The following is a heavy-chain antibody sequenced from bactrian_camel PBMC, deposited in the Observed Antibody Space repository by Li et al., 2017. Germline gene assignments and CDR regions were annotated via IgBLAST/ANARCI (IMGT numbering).Heavy chain of an antibody. CDR1: QDISTGVC. CDR3: AVLSQFDHCRGVLVGIWQQYAS. CDR2: VDRDGTT. D-gene: IGHD5*01. Sequence: HVQLVESGGGSVQAGGSLTLSCSVSQDISTGVCMAYFRQVPGKEAEKVAAVDRDGTTIYEDSVKGRFTIRKDNAKNTLYLQIDSLQPEDTAMYYCAVLSQFDHCRGVLVGIWQQYASWGQGTQVTVS. V-gene: IGHV3S53*01. J-gene: IGHJ4*01.